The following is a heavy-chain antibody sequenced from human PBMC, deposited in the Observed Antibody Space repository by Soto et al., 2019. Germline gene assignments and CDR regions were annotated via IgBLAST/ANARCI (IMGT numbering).Heavy chain of an antibody. Sequence: GGSLRLSCAASGFTFSSYSMNWVRQAPGKGLEWVSSISSSSSFLYYADSVKGRFTISRDNAKNSLYLQMNSLRAEDTAVYYCARVMASVAGTVPNFDYWGQGTLVTVSS. CDR3: ARVMASVAGTVPNFDY. CDR1: GFTFSSYS. J-gene: IGHJ4*02. CDR2: ISSSSSFL. V-gene: IGHV3-21*01. D-gene: IGHD6-19*01.